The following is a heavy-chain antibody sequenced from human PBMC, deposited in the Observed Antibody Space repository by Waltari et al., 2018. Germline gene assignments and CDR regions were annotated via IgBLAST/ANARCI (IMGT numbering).Heavy chain of an antibody. CDR2: TYYRSKWYN. Sequence: HVQLQQSGPGLVKPSQTLPPTCPIPGDSVSSNSAHGNWIRQSPSRGLEWLGRTYYRSKWYNDYAVSVKSRITINPDTSKNQFSLQLNSVTPEDTAVYYCARGRHLFDYWGQGTLVTVSS. J-gene: IGHJ4*02. CDR1: GDSVSSNSAH. V-gene: IGHV6-1*01. CDR3: ARGRHLFDY.